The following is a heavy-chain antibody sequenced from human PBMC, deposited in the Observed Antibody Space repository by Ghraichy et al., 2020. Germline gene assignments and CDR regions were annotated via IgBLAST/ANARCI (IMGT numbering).Heavy chain of an antibody. V-gene: IGHV4-31*03. CDR1: GGSISSGGYY. D-gene: IGHD3-16*01. CDR3: AEGGGRDGYFDY. Sequence: SQTLSLTCTVSGGSISSGGYYWSWIRQHPGKGLEWIGYIYYSGSTYYNPSLKSRVTISVDTSKNQFSLKLSSVTAADTAVYYCAEGGGRDGYFDYWGQGTLVTVSS. CDR2: IYYSGST. J-gene: IGHJ4*02.